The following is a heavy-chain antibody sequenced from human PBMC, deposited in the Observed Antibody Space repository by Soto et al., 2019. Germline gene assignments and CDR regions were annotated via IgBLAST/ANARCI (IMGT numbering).Heavy chain of an antibody. D-gene: IGHD1-26*01. J-gene: IGHJ3*02. CDR3: ASVNIPGTYRSGAFDI. V-gene: IGHV3-48*03. CDR1: VFTFSSYE. CDR2: ISSIGSTI. Sequence: GSLRLSCAASVFTFSSYEMNWVRQAPGKGLEWVSYISSIGSTIYYADSVKGRFTISRDNAKNSLYLQMNSLRAEDTAVYYSASVNIPGTYRSGAFDIWGQGTMVTVSS.